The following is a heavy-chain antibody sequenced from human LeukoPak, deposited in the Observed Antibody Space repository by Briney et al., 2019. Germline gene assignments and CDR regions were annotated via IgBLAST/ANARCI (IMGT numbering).Heavy chain of an antibody. D-gene: IGHD3-22*01. V-gene: IGHV3-21*01. Sequence: PGGSLRLSCAASGFTFSRYSMNWVRQAPGKGLEWVSSISISSSYIYYADSVKGRFTISRDNAKNSLYLQMNSLRAEDTAVYYCARGQSSYYYDSSGYYYGPRFDYWGQGTLVTVSS. CDR2: ISISSSYI. CDR3: ARGQSSYYYDSSGYYYGPRFDY. CDR1: GFTFSRYS. J-gene: IGHJ4*02.